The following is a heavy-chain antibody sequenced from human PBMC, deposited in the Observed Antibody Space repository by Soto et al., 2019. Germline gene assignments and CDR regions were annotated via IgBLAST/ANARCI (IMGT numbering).Heavy chain of an antibody. V-gene: IGHV3-33*01. CDR2: IWYDGSNK. J-gene: IGHJ4*02. Sequence: GGSLRLSCAASGFTFSSYGMHWVRQVPGKGLEWVAVIWYDGSNKYYADSVKGRFTISRDNSKNTLYLQMNSLRAEDTAVYYCARDLGYCSGGSCYYFDYWGQGTLVTVSS. CDR1: GFTFSSYG. D-gene: IGHD2-15*01. CDR3: ARDLGYCSGGSCYYFDY.